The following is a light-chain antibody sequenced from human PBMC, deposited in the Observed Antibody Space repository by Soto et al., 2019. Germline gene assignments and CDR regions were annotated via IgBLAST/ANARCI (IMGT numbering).Light chain of an antibody. V-gene: IGKV1-8*01. J-gene: IGKJ5*01. Sequence: AIRMTQSPSSFSASIGDTVTITCRASQDISTLLAWYQQKPGKAPKLLIYAASTLQSGVPSRFSGSGSGTDFTLTISSLQPEDFATYYCQQLIFYPSINFGQGTRLEIK. CDR3: QQLIFYPSIN. CDR1: QDISTL. CDR2: AAS.